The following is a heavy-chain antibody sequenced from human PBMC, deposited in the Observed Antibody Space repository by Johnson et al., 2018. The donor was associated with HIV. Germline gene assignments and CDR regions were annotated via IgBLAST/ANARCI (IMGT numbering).Heavy chain of an antibody. V-gene: IGHV3-7*01. CDR3: ARETNRPGGAGDAFDI. CDR1: GFTFSNAW. D-gene: IGHD3-16*01. CDR2: IKEDGGER. Sequence: VQLVESGGGLVQPGGSLRLSCAASGFTFSNAWMSWVRQAPGKGLEWVANIKEDGGERYYVGSVKGRFSVSRDNAKNTLYLQMKSLRVEDTAVYYCARETNRPGGAGDAFDIWGQGTMVTVSS. J-gene: IGHJ3*02.